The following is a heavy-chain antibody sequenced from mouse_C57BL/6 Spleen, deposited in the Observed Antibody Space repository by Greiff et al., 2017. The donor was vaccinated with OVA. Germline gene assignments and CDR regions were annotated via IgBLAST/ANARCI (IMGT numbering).Heavy chain of an antibody. J-gene: IGHJ2*01. D-gene: IGHD1-1*01. CDR2: LYPGDGDT. CDR3: ARSTVVATKFDY. V-gene: IGHV1-82*01. Sequence: QVQLKQSGPELVKPGASVKISCKASGYAFSSSWMNWVKQRPGKGLEWIGRLYPGDGDTNYNGKFKGKATLTADKSSSTAYMQLSSLTSEDSAVYFCARSTVVATKFDYWGQGTTLTVSS. CDR1: GYAFSSSW.